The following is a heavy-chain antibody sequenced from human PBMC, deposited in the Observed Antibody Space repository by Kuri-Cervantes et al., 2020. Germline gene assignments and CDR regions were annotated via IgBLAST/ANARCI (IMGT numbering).Heavy chain of an antibody. CDR1: GYIFNTYA. Sequence: ASVKVSCKASGYIFNTYAMHWVRQAPGQRLECMGWINAGNSNTKYSQKFQGRVTMTRNTSISTAYMELSSLRSEDTAVYYCARVGSYDFWSGNDYYYYYYMDVWGKGTTVTVSS. CDR3: ARVGSYDFWSGNDYYYYYYMDV. CDR2: INAGNSNT. V-gene: IGHV1-3*01. D-gene: IGHD3-3*01. J-gene: IGHJ6*03.